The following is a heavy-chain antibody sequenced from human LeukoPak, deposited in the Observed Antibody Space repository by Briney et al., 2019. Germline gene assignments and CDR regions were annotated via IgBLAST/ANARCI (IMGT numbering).Heavy chain of an antibody. J-gene: IGHJ5*02. CDR2: IDPNDSDT. V-gene: IGHV5-51*01. CDR1: GSTFSKYW. D-gene: IGHD3-16*01. Sequence: GESLKISCKTSGSTFSKYWIGWVRQKSGKGLEWTGIIDPNDSDTRYSPSFQGPVTISADTSTSTAYLQWSSLMASDTAMYYCVRGRGYYDSYNGYYDPDNWFETWGQGTLVTVSS. CDR3: VRGRGYYDSYNGYYDPDNWFET.